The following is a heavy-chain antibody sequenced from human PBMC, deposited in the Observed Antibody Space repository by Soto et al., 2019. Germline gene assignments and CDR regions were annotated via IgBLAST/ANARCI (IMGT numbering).Heavy chain of an antibody. D-gene: IGHD2-15*01. CDR1: GGSFSSDA. J-gene: IGHJ6*02. CDR2: IIPTSGTA. Sequence: GASVKVSCKASGGSFSSDAFGWVRQAPGQGLEWMGGIIPTSGTANYAQRFQGRATITADESTSTAYMELSSLTSEDTAVYFCARGQGYCSGGICYYYYYGMDVWGQGTTVTV. V-gene: IGHV1-69*13. CDR3: ARGQGYCSGGICYYYYYGMDV.